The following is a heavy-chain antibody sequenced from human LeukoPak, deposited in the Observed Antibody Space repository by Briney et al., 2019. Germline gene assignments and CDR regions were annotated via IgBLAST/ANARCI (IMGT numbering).Heavy chain of an antibody. CDR2: ISSSSSYI. V-gene: IGHV3-21*01. J-gene: IGHJ6*02. Sequence: GGSLRLSCAASGFTFSSHAMSWVRQAPGKGLEWVSSISSSSSYIYYADSVKGRFTISRDNAKNSLYLQMNSLRAEDTAVYYCATATVTTYYYYGMDVWGQGTTVTVSS. CDR1: GFTFSSHA. CDR3: ATATVTTYYYYGMDV. D-gene: IGHD4-17*01.